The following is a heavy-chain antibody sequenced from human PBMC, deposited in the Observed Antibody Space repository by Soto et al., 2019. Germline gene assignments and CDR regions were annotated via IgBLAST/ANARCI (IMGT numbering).Heavy chain of an antibody. D-gene: IGHD2-8*02. J-gene: IGHJ4*02. Sequence: SETVSLTCTVSGASITGTSYWSWILQPSGKGLEWIGRFSLSGTTNYNPSLRSRVTMSADVSKNQFSLRLTSVTAADTALYYCARGMTPPGAPAWYYFDSWGQGTPVTVSS. CDR1: GASITGTSY. CDR3: ARGMTPPGAPAWYYFDS. CDR2: FSLSGTT. V-gene: IGHV4-4*07.